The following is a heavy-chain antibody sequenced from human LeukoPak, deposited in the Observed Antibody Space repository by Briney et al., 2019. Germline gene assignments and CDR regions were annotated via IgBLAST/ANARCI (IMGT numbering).Heavy chain of an antibody. CDR2: INHSGST. D-gene: IGHD1-7*01. Sequence: SSETLSLTCAVYGGSFSGYYWSWIRQPPGKGLEWIGEINHSGSTNYNPSLKSRVTVSVDMSKNQFSLKLSSVTAADTAVYYCARVKITGTTRYLGYWGQGTLVTVSS. J-gene: IGHJ4*02. CDR3: ARVKITGTTRYLGY. V-gene: IGHV4-34*01. CDR1: GGSFSGYY.